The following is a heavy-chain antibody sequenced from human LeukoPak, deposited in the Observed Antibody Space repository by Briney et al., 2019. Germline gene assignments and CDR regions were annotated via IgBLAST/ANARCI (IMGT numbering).Heavy chain of an antibody. CDR1: GYTFTSYG. V-gene: IGHV1-18*01. CDR2: ISAYNGNT. J-gene: IGHJ5*02. Sequence: ASVKVSCKASGYTFTSYGISWVRQAPGQGLEWMGWISAYNGNTNYAQKLQGRVTMTTDTSTSTAYMELRSLRSDDTTVYYCARDRSSVVVVPAAMEGPGLFDPWGQGTLVTVSS. CDR3: ARDRSSVVVVPAAMEGPGLFDP. D-gene: IGHD2-2*01.